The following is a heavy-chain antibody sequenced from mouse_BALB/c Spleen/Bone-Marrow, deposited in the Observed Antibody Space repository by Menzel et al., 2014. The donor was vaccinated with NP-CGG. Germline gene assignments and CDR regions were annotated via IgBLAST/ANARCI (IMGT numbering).Heavy chain of an antibody. J-gene: IGHJ3*01. CDR1: GFSLTSYG. CDR3: AREATMITWFAY. Sequence: QVQLQQSGPGLVAPSQSLSITCTVSGFSLTSYGVHWVRQPPGKGLEWLGVIWAGGSTNYNSALMSGLSISKDNSKSQVFLKMNSLQTDDTAMYYCAREATMITWFAYWGQGTLVTVSA. V-gene: IGHV2-9*02. CDR2: IWAGGST. D-gene: IGHD2-4*01.